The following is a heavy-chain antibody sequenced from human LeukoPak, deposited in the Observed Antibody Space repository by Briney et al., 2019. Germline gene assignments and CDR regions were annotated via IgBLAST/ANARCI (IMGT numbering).Heavy chain of an antibody. CDR1: GGSISSYY. V-gene: IGHV4-4*07. D-gene: IGHD4-17*01. Sequence: SETLSLTCTVSGGSISSYYWSWIRQPAGKGLEWIGRIYTSGSTNYNPSLKSRVTMSVDTSKNQFSLKLSSVTAADTAVYYCARATTVTIGSYYYYMDVWGKGTTVTISS. CDR3: ARATTVTIGSYYYYMDV. J-gene: IGHJ6*03. CDR2: IYTSGST.